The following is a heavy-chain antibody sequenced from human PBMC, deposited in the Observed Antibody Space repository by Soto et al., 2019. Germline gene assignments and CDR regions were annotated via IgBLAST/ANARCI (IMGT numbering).Heavy chain of an antibody. CDR1: GFTFDDYT. D-gene: IGHD1-26*01. CDR3: SKDTVRWELLGDFDY. CDR2: ISWDGGST. Sequence: EGQLVESGGVVVQPGGSLRLSCAASGFTFDDYTMHWVRQAPGKGLEWVSLISWDGGSTDYADSVKGRFTISRDNSKNSLYLQMNRLRTEDTALYYCSKDTVRWELLGDFDYWDQRTLVTVSS. J-gene: IGHJ4*02. V-gene: IGHV3-43*01.